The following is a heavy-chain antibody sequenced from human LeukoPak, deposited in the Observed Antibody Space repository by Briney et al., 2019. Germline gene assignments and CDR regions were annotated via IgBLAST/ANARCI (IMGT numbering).Heavy chain of an antibody. CDR1: GYTFTSYD. CDR3: ARESYSSSWYRYYYYYMDV. V-gene: IGHV1-8*03. J-gene: IGHJ6*03. Sequence: ASVKVSCKASGYTFTSYDINWVRQATAQGLEWMGWMNPNSGNTGYAQKFQGRVTITRNTSISTAYMELSSLRSEDTAVYYYARESYSSSWYRYYYYYMDVWGKGTTVTVSS. CDR2: MNPNSGNT. D-gene: IGHD6-13*01.